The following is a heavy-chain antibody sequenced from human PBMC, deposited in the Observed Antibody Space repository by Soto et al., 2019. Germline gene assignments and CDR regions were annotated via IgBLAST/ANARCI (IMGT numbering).Heavy chain of an antibody. Sequence: QVQLQESGPGLVKPSGTLSLTCAVSGGSISSSNWWSWVRQPPGKGLEWIGEIYHSGSTNYNPPLKSRVTMSVDKSKNQFSLNLSSVTAADTAVYYCARHAVTSDAFDIWGQGTMVTVSS. CDR2: IYHSGST. CDR3: ARHAVTSDAFDI. J-gene: IGHJ3*02. CDR1: GGSISSSNW. D-gene: IGHD4-4*01. V-gene: IGHV4-4*02.